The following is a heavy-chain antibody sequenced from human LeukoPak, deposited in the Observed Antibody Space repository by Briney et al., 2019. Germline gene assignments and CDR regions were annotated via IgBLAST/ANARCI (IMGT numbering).Heavy chain of an antibody. CDR3: ARGGSSWDFAFDI. CDR1: RFIFSSYA. CDR2: LSYDGSDK. D-gene: IGHD6-13*01. J-gene: IGHJ3*02. V-gene: IGHV3-30*04. Sequence: GGSLRLPCAASRFIFSSYAMHWVRQAPGKGLEWVAVLSYDGSDKYYADSVKGRFTISRDNSRNTLYLQMNSLRTEDTAMYYCARGGSSWDFAFDIWGQGTMVTVSS.